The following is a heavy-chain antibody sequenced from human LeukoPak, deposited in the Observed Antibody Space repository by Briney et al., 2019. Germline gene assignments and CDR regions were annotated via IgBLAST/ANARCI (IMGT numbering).Heavy chain of an antibody. V-gene: IGHV1-69*05. D-gene: IGHD2-2*01. CDR2: TIPIFGAA. J-gene: IGHJ4*02. Sequence: VASVKVSCKASGGTFSSYAISWVRQAPGQGLEWMGGTIPIFGAANYAQKFQGRVTITTDESTSTAYMELSSLRSEDTAVYYCARSALPLTAASKFDYWGQGTLVTVSS. CDR3: ARSALPLTAASKFDY. CDR1: GGTFSSYA.